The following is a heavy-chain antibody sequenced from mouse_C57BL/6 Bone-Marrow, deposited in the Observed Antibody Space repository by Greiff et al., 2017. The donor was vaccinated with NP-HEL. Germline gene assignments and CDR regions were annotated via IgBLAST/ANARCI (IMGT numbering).Heavy chain of an antibody. J-gene: IGHJ3*01. CDR3: ARSIYYGYDRLAY. V-gene: IGHV1-50*01. D-gene: IGHD2-2*01. CDR2: IDPSGSYT. Sequence: QVQLQQPGAELVKPGASVKLSCKASGYTFTSYWMHWVKQRPGQGLEWIGQIDPSGSYTNYNHKFKGKATLTVDTSSSTAYMLLSSLTSEDSAVYYCARSIYYGYDRLAYGGQGTLVTVSA. CDR1: GYTFTSYW.